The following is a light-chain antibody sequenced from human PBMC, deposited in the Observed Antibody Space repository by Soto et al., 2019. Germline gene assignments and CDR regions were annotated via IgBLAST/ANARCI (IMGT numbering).Light chain of an antibody. CDR1: QSVSIL. J-gene: IGKJ1*01. V-gene: IGKV3-15*01. Sequence: EKGKKQAPPTLSVSPEDSATLASRASQSVSILLAWYQQKPGQAPRLLIYGASTRATGIPARFSGSGSGTEFTLTISSLQSEDFAVYYCQQYNNWPRTFGQGTKVDI. CDR2: GAS. CDR3: QQYNNWPRT.